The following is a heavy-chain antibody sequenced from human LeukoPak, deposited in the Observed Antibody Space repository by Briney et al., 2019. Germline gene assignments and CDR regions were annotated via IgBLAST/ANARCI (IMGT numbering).Heavy chain of an antibody. Sequence: ASVKVSCKASGYTITDYYIHWVRQAPGQGLEWMGWINPNSGGTNYAQKFQGRVTMTRDTSISTAYMELSRLRSDDTAVYYCAGGLGAYNWNRDYWGQGTLVTVSS. J-gene: IGHJ4*02. CDR3: AGGLGAYNWNRDY. D-gene: IGHD1-20*01. V-gene: IGHV1-2*02. CDR2: INPNSGGT. CDR1: GYTITDYY.